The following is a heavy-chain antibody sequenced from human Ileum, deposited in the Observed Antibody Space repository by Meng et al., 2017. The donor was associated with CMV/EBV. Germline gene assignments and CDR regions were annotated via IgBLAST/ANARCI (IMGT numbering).Heavy chain of an antibody. CDR1: VDFYNDYA. CDR3: ARVFFLLWDGDILKKWFDS. Sequence: QAQLVQSGAEVKKPGSSVKLSCKTSVDFYNDYAISGVRQAPGQGLEWLGGIIPSLGIKNYGRKFQGRVKISADKSTTTVYMELSGLRTDDSATYSCARVFFLLWDGDILKKWFDSWGQGTLVTVSS. V-gene: IGHV1-69*10. J-gene: IGHJ5*01. D-gene: IGHD1-26*01. CDR2: IIPSLGIK.